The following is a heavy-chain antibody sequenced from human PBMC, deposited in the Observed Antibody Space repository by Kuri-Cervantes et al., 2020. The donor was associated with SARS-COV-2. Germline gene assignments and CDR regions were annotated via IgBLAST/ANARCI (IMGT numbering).Heavy chain of an antibody. D-gene: IGHD2-8*01. CDR3: AKGHCTNGACLDYFDY. J-gene: IGHJ4*02. CDR2: IWYGGSNK. Sequence: GESLKISCAASGFTFSSYGMHWVRQAPGKGLEWVAVIWYGGSNKYYADSVKGRFTISRGNSKNTLYLQMNSLRAEDTAVYYCAKGHCTNGACLDYFDYWGQGTLVTVSS. V-gene: IGHV3-30*02. CDR1: GFTFSSYG.